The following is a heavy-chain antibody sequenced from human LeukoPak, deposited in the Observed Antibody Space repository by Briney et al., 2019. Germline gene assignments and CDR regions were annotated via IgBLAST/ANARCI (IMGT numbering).Heavy chain of an antibody. J-gene: IGHJ6*02. CDR1: GFTFSSYW. CDR2: INSDGSTT. CDR3: ASERDYYGMDV. Sequence: GGSLILSCAASGFTFSSYWMSWVRQAPGKELVCVSRINSDGSTTTYAESVKGRFTISRDNVKNTLYLQMNSLRAEDTAVYYCASERDYYGMDVWGXXTTVTVSS. V-gene: IGHV3-74*01.